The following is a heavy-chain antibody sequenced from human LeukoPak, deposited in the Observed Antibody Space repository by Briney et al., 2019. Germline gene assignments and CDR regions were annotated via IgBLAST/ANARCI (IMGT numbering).Heavy chain of an antibody. V-gene: IGHV4-59*12. CDR3: ATVEVGTVDVFDI. J-gene: IGHJ3*02. D-gene: IGHD1-26*01. CDR1: GGSISSYY. Sequence: SETLSLICTVSGGSISSYYWSWIRQPPGKGLEWIGYIYYSGSTTYNPSLNGRATMSVDTSMNHFSLKLTSVTAADTAIYYCATVEVGTVDVFDIWGQGTMVTVSS. CDR2: IYYSGST.